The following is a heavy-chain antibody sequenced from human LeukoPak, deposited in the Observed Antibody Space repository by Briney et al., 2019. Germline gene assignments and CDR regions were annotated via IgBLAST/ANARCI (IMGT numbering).Heavy chain of an antibody. CDR3: AREPDTHQYYDSSGYEGSDPGASDY. D-gene: IGHD3-22*01. Sequence: ASVKVSCKASGGTFSSYAISWVRQAPGQGLEWMGWISAYNGNTNYAQKLQGRVTMTTDTSTSTAYMELRSLRSDDTAVYYCAREPDTHQYYDSSGYEGSDPGASDYWGQGTLVTVSS. CDR2: ISAYNGNT. CDR1: GGTFSSYA. J-gene: IGHJ4*02. V-gene: IGHV1-18*01.